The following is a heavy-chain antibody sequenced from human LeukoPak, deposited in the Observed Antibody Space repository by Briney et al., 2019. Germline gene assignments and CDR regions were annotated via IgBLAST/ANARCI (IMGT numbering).Heavy chain of an antibody. D-gene: IGHD6-19*01. CDR2: ISSSGST. CDR1: GGSIDTYY. Sequence: SETLSLTCTVSGGSIDTYYWSWIRQPAGKGLEWVGRISSSGSTNYNPSLTSRVTMSVDTYNNQFSLKVTSVTAADTAVYYCARYAVAGSNLYFDYWGQGTPVTVSS. J-gene: IGHJ4*02. CDR3: ARYAVAGSNLYFDY. V-gene: IGHV4-4*07.